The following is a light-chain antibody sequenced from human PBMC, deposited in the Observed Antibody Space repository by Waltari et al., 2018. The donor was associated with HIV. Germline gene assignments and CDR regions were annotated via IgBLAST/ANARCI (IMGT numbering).Light chain of an antibody. CDR1: SSNIGNNF. CDR3: GTWDSSLSAGV. V-gene: IGLV1-51*01. J-gene: IGLJ3*02. Sequence: QSVLTQPPSVSAAPGPKVTISCSGTSSNIGNNFVSWYQQFPGTAPKLLIYDTEKRPSGIPERFSGSKSGTSATLGITGLQTGDEAVYYCGTWDSSLSAGVFGGGTKVTVL. CDR2: DTE.